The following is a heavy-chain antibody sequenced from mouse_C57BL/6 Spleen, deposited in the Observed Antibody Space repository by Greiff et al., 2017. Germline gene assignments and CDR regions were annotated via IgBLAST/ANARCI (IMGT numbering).Heavy chain of an antibody. CDR1: GYAFSSSW. J-gene: IGHJ2*01. V-gene: IGHV1-82*01. CDR2: IYPGDGDT. Sequence: QVQLQQSGPELVKPGASVKISCKASGYAFSSSWMNWVKQRPGKGLEWIGRIYPGDGDTNYNGKFKGKATLTADKSSSTAYMQLSSLTSEDSAVYFCASSYYYGSSYYFDYWGQGTTLTVSA. CDR3: ASSYYYGSSYYFDY. D-gene: IGHD1-1*01.